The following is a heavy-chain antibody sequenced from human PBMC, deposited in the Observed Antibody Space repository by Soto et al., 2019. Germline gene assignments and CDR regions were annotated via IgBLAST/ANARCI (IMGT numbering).Heavy chain of an antibody. J-gene: IGHJ6*02. D-gene: IGHD6-6*01. V-gene: IGHV1-3*01. CDR1: EYTFTCYA. CDR3: ARLMGSSSSQFHYYGMDV. Sequence: SVKVACKASEYTFTCYAMHWVRQAPGQRLEWMGWINAGNGNTKYSQKFQGRVTITRDTSASTAYMELRSLRSDDTAVYYCARLMGSSSSQFHYYGMDVWGQGTTVTVS. CDR2: INAGNGNT.